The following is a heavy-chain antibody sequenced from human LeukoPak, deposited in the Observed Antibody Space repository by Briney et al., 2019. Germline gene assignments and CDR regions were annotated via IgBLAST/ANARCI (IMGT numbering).Heavy chain of an antibody. D-gene: IGHD4-23*01. V-gene: IGHV3-23*01. J-gene: IGHJ4*02. CDR1: GFTFSTYA. Sequence: GGSLRLSCVATGFTFSTYAMTWVRQAPGRGLEGGSVISGSGRSGTNYADSVKGRFTISRDNSKNTLYLQMNSLRVEDTAIYYCAKAPGGGNWNWGQGTLVTVSS. CDR3: AKAPGGGNWN. CDR2: ISGSGRSGT.